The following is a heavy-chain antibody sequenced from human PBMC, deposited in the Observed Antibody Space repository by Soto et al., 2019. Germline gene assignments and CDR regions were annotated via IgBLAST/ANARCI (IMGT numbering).Heavy chain of an antibody. CDR3: ARGEQYSGRIFDY. CDR1: GDSVSSNRAG. CDR2: TYYRSKWYY. J-gene: IGHJ4*01. D-gene: IGHD1-26*01. Sequence: PSQTLSLTCAITGDSVSSNRAGLSWVRQSPSRGLDWLGMTYYRSKWYYEYAVSVRGRITINQDTSKNQYSLQLNSVTPEDTAVYFCARGEQYSGRIFDYWGQGTLVTVSS. V-gene: IGHV6-1*01.